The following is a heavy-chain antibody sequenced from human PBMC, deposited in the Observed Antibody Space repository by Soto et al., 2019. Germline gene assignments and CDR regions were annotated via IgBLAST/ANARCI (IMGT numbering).Heavy chain of an antibody. CDR2: INSDGSGT. CDR3: ARDYGDEPLDY. J-gene: IGHJ4*02. CDR1: GFTFSSYW. Sequence: GGSLRLSCAASGFTFSSYWMHWVRQAPGKGLVWVSRINSDGSGTSYADSVKGRFTISRDNAKNTLYLQMNSLRAEDTAVYYCARDYGDEPLDYWGQGTLVTVSS. D-gene: IGHD4-17*01. V-gene: IGHV3-74*01.